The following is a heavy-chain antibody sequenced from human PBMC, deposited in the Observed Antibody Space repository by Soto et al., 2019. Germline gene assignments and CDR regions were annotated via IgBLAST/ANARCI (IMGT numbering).Heavy chain of an antibody. D-gene: IGHD6-19*01. V-gene: IGHV1-8*01. CDR3: ARGLQSYYYYYGMDV. CDR2: MNPNSGNT. Sequence: QVQLVQSGAEVKKPGASVKVSCKASGYTFSSYDINWVRQATGQGLEWMGWMNPNSGNTGYAQKFQGRVTMTRNTSRSSAYMELSSLRSEDKAVYYCARGLQSYYYYYGMDVWGHGTTVSVSS. CDR1: GYTFSSYD. J-gene: IGHJ6*02.